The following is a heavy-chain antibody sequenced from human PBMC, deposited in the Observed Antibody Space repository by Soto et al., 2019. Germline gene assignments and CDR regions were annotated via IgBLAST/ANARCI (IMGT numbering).Heavy chain of an antibody. CDR3: ARVWVLLWFGELPNGSAV. D-gene: IGHD3-10*01. CDR1: GGPFSGYY. V-gene: IGHV4-34*01. J-gene: IGHJ6*04. Sequence: SETLSLTCAVYGGPFSGYYWSWIRQPPGKGLEWIGEINHSGSTNYNLSLKSRVTISVDTSKNQFSLKLSSVTAADTAVYYCARVWVLLWFGELPNGSAVWAKGTSVTVSS. CDR2: INHSGST.